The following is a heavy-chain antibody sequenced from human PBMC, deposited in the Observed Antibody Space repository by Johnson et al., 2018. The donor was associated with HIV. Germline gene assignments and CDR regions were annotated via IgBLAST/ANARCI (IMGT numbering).Heavy chain of an antibody. CDR2: IYSGGST. Sequence: VQLVESGGGLVQPGGSLRLSCAASGFTVSSNYMSWVRQAPGKGLEWVSVIYSGGSTYYADSVKGRFTISRDNAKNTLYLQMNSLRAEDTALYYCARGAYYYDSSGGNDAFDIWGRGTMVTVSS. J-gene: IGHJ3*02. V-gene: IGHV3-66*01. CDR1: GFTVSSNY. CDR3: ARGAYYYDSSGGNDAFDI. D-gene: IGHD3-22*01.